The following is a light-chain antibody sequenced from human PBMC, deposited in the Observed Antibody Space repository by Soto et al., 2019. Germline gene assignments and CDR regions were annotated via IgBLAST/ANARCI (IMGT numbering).Light chain of an antibody. CDR1: SSDVGGYNY. Sequence: QSALTQPASVSGSPGQSITISCTGTSSDVGGYNYVSWSQQHPGKAPKLMIYDVSNRPSGVSNRFSGSKSGNTASLTISGLQAEDEADYYCSSYTSSSTGVFGGGTKLTVL. CDR3: SSYTSSSTGV. CDR2: DVS. V-gene: IGLV2-14*01. J-gene: IGLJ3*02.